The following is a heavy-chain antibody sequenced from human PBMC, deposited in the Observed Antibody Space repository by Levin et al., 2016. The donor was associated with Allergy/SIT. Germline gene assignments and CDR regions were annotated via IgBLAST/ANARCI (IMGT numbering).Heavy chain of an antibody. V-gene: IGHV1-69*02. CDR1: GASFSSYT. CDR2: IIPSIGMA. CDR3: ARMTREYHYYAMDV. D-gene: IGHD1-26*01. Sequence: SVKVSCKASGASFSSYTISWVRQAPGQGLDWMGSIIPSIGMASYAQKFQGRVTITADKSTNTAYLELSSLRSEDTAVYYCARMTREYHYYAMDVWGQGTTVTVSS. J-gene: IGHJ6*02.